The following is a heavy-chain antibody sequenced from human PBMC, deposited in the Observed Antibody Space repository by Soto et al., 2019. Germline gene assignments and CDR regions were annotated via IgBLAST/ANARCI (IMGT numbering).Heavy chain of an antibody. CDR1: GGTFSSYA. J-gene: IGHJ5*02. Sequence: QVQLVQSGAEVKKPGSSVKVSCKASGGTFSSYAISWVRQAPGQGLEWMGGIIPIFGTANYAQKFQGRVKSSADASTSTAYMGLSSLRPQDTAVYDCASLDYYDSRGYPVEPWGQGTLVTVSS. V-gene: IGHV1-69*12. D-gene: IGHD3-22*01. CDR3: ASLDYYDSRGYPVEP. CDR2: IIPIFGTA.